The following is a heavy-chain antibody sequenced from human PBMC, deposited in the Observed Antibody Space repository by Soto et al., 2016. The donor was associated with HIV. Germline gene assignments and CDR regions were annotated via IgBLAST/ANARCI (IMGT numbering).Heavy chain of an antibody. D-gene: IGHD4-17*01. Sequence: EVQLVESGGGLVQPGGPVRLSCAASGFTFSSYSMNWVRQAPGKGLEWVSYISSSSSTKYYADSVKGRFTISRDNAKNSLYLQMNSLRAEDTAVYYCARRSNTVTTAYWYFDLWGRGTLVTVSS. CDR3: ARRSNTVTTAYWYFDL. V-gene: IGHV3-48*01. CDR2: ISSSSSTK. J-gene: IGHJ2*01. CDR1: GFTFSSYS.